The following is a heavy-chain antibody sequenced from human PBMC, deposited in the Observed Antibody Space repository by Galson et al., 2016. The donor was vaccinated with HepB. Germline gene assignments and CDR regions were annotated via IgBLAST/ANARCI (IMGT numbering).Heavy chain of an antibody. CDR2: IYYSGST. Sequence: ETLSLTCTVSGGSISSSSYYWDWIRQPPGKGLEWIGSIYYSGSTYYNPSLKSRVIISVDTSKNQFSLKLSSLTAADTAVYYCARPAAYAFDIWGQGTMVTVSS. CDR1: GGSISSSSYY. J-gene: IGHJ3*02. CDR3: ARPAAYAFDI. V-gene: IGHV4-39*01.